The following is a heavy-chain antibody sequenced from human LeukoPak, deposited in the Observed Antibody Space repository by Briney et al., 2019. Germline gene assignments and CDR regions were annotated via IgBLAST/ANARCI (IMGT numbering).Heavy chain of an antibody. CDR2: IYTSGNT. D-gene: IGHD3-22*01. CDR3: AGYYYDNTGFDY. J-gene: IGHJ4*02. Sequence: SETLSLTCTVSGGSIDNYYWSWIRQPAGKGLEWIGRIYTSGNTNYNPSLKSRVTMSVDTSKNQFSLKLSSVTAADTAVYYCAGYYYDNTGFDYWGQGTLVTVSS. CDR1: GGSIDNYY. V-gene: IGHV4-4*07.